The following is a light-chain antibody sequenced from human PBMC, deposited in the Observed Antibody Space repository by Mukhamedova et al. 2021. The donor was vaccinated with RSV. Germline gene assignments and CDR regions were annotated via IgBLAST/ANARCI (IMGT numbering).Light chain of an antibody. V-gene: IGKV1-33*01. CDR2: DAS. CDR3: QQYDALPPT. J-gene: IGKJ3*01. Sequence: WYQRRVHGQAPKLLIYDASNLVIGVPSRFSGIGSGTYFTLTISDLQPGDIGTYSCQQYDALPPTFGPGTKVEIK.